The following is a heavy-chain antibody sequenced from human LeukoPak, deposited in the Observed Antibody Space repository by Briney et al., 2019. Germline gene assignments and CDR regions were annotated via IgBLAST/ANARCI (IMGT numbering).Heavy chain of an antibody. CDR3: ARALRRNIGSGWYRLDY. Sequence: SDTLSLLCTVSGGSISSYYWSWIRQPPGKGLEWIGYIYYSGSTNYNPSLKSRVTISVDTSKNQFSLKLSSVTAADTAVYYCARALRRNIGSGWYRLDYWGQGTLVTVSS. V-gene: IGHV4-59*07. CDR1: GGSISSYY. J-gene: IGHJ4*02. D-gene: IGHD6-19*01. CDR2: IYYSGST.